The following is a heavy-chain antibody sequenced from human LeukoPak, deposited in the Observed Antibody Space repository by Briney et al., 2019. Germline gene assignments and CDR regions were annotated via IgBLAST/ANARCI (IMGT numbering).Heavy chain of an antibody. CDR3: ARSGITMIVVAPGPFDY. J-gene: IGHJ4*02. CDR1: GFTFSSYA. D-gene: IGHD3-22*01. V-gene: IGHV3-30-3*01. CDR2: ISYDGSNK. Sequence: GRSLRLSCAASGFTFSSYAMHWVRQAPGKGLEWVAVISYDGSNKYYADSVKGRFTISRDNSKNTLYLQMNSLRAEDTAVYYCARSGITMIVVAPGPFDYWGQGTLVTVSS.